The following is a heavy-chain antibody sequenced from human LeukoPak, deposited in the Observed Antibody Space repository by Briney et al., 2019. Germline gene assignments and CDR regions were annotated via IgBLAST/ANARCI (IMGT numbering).Heavy chain of an antibody. J-gene: IGHJ4*02. D-gene: IGHD2-2*01. CDR1: GFIFSSYW. V-gene: IGHV3-7*04. CDR3: ARGPSSQFRTDY. CDR2: IKQDGSEK. Sequence: GGSLRLSCAASGFIFSSYWMSWVRQAPGKGLEWVANIKQDGSEKYYVDSVRGRFTISRDNTMNSLYLQMSSLRAEDTAVYYCARGPSSQFRTDYWGQGTLVTVSS.